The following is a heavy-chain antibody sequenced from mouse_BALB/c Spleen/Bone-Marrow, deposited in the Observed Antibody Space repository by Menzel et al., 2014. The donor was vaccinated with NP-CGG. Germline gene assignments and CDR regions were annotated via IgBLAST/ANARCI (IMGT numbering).Heavy chain of an antibody. J-gene: IGHJ4*01. Sequence: EVKLVESGGDLVKPGGSLKLSCAASGFTFSTYGMSWVRQTPDKRLEWVATISSGGGYTYYPDSVKGRFTISRDNANNTLYLQMSSLKSEDTAMYYCTRQRTWGHYAMDYWGQGTSVTVSS. D-gene: IGHD5-1*01. V-gene: IGHV5-6*01. CDR1: GFTFSTYG. CDR2: ISSGGGYT. CDR3: TRQRTWGHYAMDY.